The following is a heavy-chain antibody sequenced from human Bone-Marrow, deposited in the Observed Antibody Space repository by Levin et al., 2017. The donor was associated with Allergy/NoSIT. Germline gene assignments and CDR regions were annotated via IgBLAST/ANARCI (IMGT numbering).Heavy chain of an antibody. J-gene: IGHJ4*02. Sequence: SGGSLRLSCAASRFTFGSWTMSWVRQAPGKGLEWVSEISHNGGSTYYADSVKGRFTISRDNSKNTLYLQMNSLRADDTGVYYCAKDGDLAFDCWGQGTRVTVSS. CDR3: AKDGDLAFDC. CDR2: ISHNGGST. CDR1: RFTFGSWT. V-gene: IGHV3-23*01. D-gene: IGHD7-27*01.